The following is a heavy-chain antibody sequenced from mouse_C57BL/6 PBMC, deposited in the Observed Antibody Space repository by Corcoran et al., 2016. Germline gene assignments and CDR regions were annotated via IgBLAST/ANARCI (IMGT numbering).Heavy chain of an antibody. V-gene: IGHV9-3*01. CDR2: INTYSGVP. CDR1: RCTFTISG. CDR3: ARRSDSSGYVWIAY. J-gene: IGHJ3*01. D-gene: IGHD3-2*02. Sequence: QIPLVQSGPELKKPGDTVQISCKASRCTFTISGLTWVKPAPGPGLKRMGWINTYSGVPTYAEDFKGRFAFSLEPSASTAYLQINNLKNEDTATYFCARRSDSSGYVWIAYWGQGTLVTVSA.